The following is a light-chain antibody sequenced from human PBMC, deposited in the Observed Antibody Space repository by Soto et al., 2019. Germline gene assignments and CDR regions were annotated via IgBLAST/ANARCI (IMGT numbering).Light chain of an antibody. CDR3: QQYYKLPLT. V-gene: IGKV3-15*01. CDR1: QSVSSY. CDR2: GAS. Sequence: EIVMTQSPATLSVSPGERATLSCRASQSVSSYLAWYQQKPGQAPRLLIYGASTGATGIPARFSGSGSGTEFILSISSLQSEDFAVYFCQQYYKLPLTFGGGTKVEIK. J-gene: IGKJ4*01.